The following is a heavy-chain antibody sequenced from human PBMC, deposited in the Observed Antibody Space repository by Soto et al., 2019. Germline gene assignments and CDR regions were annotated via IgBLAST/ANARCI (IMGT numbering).Heavy chain of an antibody. CDR3: ARDRDGYNWYFDY. CDR2: ITGIGSAI. D-gene: IGHD5-12*01. Sequence: QVQLAESGGGLVKPGGSLRLSCAASGFTFRDYYMAWIRQAPGKGLEWISYITGIGSAIYYADSVKGRFTISRDNAKNSLYLQMNSLRAEDTAVYYCARDRDGYNWYFDYWGQGILVTVSS. J-gene: IGHJ4*02. V-gene: IGHV3-11*01. CDR1: GFTFRDYY.